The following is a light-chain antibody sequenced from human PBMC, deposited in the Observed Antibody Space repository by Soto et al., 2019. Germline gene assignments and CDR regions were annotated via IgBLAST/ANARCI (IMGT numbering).Light chain of an antibody. CDR3: QQYGSSPRT. V-gene: IGKV3-20*01. J-gene: IGKJ1*01. CDR1: QSASSSY. Sequence: EIVLTQSPGTLSLSPGERATLSCRASQSASSSYLAWYQQKPGQAPRLLIYDASSRATGIPDRFSGSGSGTDFTLPISRLEPEDFAVYYCQQYGSSPRTFGQGTKVEIK. CDR2: DAS.